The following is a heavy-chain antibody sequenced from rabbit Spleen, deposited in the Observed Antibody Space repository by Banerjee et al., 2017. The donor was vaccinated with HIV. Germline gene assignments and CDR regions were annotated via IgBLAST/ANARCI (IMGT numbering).Heavy chain of an antibody. CDR1: GFSFSSNW. CDR2: IYAGSSGST. J-gene: IGHJ4*01. V-gene: IGHV1S45*01. D-gene: IGHD8-1*01. CDR3: ARDGAGGSYFAL. Sequence: LEESGGGLVKPGGTLTLTCTVSGFSFSSNWICWVRQAPGKGLEWIACIYAGSSGSTYYASWVSGRFSISRENAQNTVFLQMTSLTAADTATYFCARDGAGGSYFALWCPGTLVTVS.